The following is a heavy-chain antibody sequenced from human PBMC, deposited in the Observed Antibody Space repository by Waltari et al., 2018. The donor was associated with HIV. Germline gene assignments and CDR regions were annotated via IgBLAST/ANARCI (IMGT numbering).Heavy chain of an antibody. V-gene: IGHV3-30*18. CDR1: GITFRSYG. J-gene: IGHJ6*02. CDR3: AKGLPTTLTADYYYAMDV. D-gene: IGHD4-17*01. Sequence: QVQLEESGGGVVQPGRALRLSCAASGITFRSYGMHWVRQAPGKGLEWVAVISADGTNKHYGDSVKGRFTISRDNSKKTLYLQMNSLRSEDTAVYYCAKGLPTTLTADYYYAMDVWGQGTTVTVSS. CDR2: ISADGTNK.